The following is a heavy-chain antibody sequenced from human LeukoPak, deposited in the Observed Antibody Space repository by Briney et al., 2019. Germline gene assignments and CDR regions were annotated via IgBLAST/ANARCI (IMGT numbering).Heavy chain of an antibody. CDR2: IWYDGSNK. V-gene: IGHV3-33*01. D-gene: IGHD6-13*01. Sequence: PGRSLRLSCAASGFTFSSYGMHWVRQAPGKGLEWVAVIWYDGSNKYYADSVKGRFTISGDNSKNTLYLQMNSLRAEDTAVYYCARDVAAAFYFDYWGQGTLVTVSS. CDR3: ARDVAAAFYFDY. CDR1: GFTFSSYG. J-gene: IGHJ4*02.